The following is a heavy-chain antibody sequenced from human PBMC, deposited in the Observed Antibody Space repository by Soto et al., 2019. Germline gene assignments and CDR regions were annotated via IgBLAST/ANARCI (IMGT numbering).Heavy chain of an antibody. CDR1: GGSISSGGYY. Sequence: TLSLTFTVSGGSISSGGYYWSWIRQHPGKGLEWIGYIYYSGSTYYNPSLKSRVTISVDTSKNQFSLKLSSVTAADTAVYYCAREVGQQNGPGASLLHWFDPWGQGTLVTVSS. D-gene: IGHD6-13*01. J-gene: IGHJ5*02. V-gene: IGHV4-31*03. CDR3: AREVGQQNGPGASLLHWFDP. CDR2: IYYSGST.